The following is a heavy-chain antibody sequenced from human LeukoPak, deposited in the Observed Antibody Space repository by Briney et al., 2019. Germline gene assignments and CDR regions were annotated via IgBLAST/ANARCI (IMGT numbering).Heavy chain of an antibody. CDR2: ISYDGSNK. D-gene: IGHD3-10*01. V-gene: IGHV3-30-3*01. CDR1: GFTFSSYA. Sequence: GGSLRLSCAASGFTFSSYAMHWVRQAPGKGLEWVAVISYDGSNKYYADSVKGRFTISRDNAKNSLYLQMNSLRAEDTAVYYCARDSRFGELLYGGHWGQGTLVTVSS. CDR3: ARDSRFGELLYGGH. J-gene: IGHJ4*02.